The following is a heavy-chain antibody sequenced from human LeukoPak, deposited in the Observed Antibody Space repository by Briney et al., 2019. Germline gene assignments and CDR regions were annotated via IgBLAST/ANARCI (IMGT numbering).Heavy chain of an antibody. J-gene: IGHJ6*02. D-gene: IGHD2-21*02. Sequence: GGSLRLSCAAPGFTFDDYAMHWVRQAPGKGLEWVSLISGDGGSTYYADSVKGRFTISRDNSKNSLYLQMNSLRTEDTALYYCAKDLPTTYCGGDCYSYGMDVWGQGTTVTVSS. CDR3: AKDLPTTYCGGDCYSYGMDV. CDR1: GFTFDDYA. CDR2: ISGDGGST. V-gene: IGHV3-43*02.